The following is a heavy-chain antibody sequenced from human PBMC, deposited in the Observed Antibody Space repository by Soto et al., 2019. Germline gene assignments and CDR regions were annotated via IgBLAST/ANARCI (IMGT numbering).Heavy chain of an antibody. Sequence: GASVKVSCKASGYTFTSYAMHWVRQAPEQRLEWMGWINAGNGNTKYSQKFQGRVTITRDTSASTAYMELSSLRSEDTAVYYCAREVVAAAVPYGMDVWGQGTTVTVSS. V-gene: IGHV1-3*01. D-gene: IGHD6-13*01. CDR2: INAGNGNT. CDR3: AREVVAAAVPYGMDV. J-gene: IGHJ6*02. CDR1: GYTFTSYA.